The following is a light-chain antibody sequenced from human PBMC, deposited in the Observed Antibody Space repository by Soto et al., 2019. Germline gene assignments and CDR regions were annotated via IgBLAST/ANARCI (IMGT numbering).Light chain of an antibody. V-gene: IGKV2-28*01. CDR2: LGS. CDR1: QSLVHSNGYNY. J-gene: IGKJ1*01. Sequence: DIVMTQSPLSLPVTPGEPASISCRSSQSLVHSNGYNYLDWYLQKPGQSPQLLIYLGSNRASGVPDRFSGSGSGTDFTLKISRVEAEDAGVYYCMQALQTLWTFGQGTKVEIK. CDR3: MQALQTLWT.